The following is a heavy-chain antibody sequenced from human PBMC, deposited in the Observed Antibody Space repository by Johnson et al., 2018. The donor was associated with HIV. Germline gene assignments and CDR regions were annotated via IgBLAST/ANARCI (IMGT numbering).Heavy chain of an antibody. CDR1: GFTFSSYG. CDR2: ISYDGSNK. D-gene: IGHD5/OR15-5a*01. J-gene: IGHJ3*02. V-gene: IGHV3-30*03. CDR3: ALYPPDAFDI. Sequence: QVQLVESGGGVVQPGRSLRLSCAASGFTFSSYGMYWVRQAPGKGLEWVAVISYDGSNKYYADSVKGRFTISRDNSKNTLYLQMNSLRAEDTAVYYCALYPPDAFDIWGQGTMVTVSS.